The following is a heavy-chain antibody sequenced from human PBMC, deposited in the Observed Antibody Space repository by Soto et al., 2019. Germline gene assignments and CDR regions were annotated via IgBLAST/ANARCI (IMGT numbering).Heavy chain of an antibody. CDR2: ISWNSGSI. Sequence: EVQLVESGGGLLQPGRSLRLSCAASGFTFDDYAMHWVRQAPGKGLEWVSGISWNSGSIGYADSVKGRFTISRDNAKNSLYLQMNSLRAEDTALYYCAKDKTGRYYGSGSFPDYWGQGTLVTVSS. CDR3: AKDKTGRYYGSGSFPDY. V-gene: IGHV3-9*01. CDR1: GFTFDDYA. D-gene: IGHD3-10*01. J-gene: IGHJ4*02.